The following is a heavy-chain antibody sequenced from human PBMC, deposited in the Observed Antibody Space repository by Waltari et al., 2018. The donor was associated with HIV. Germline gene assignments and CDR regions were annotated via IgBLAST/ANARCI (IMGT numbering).Heavy chain of an antibody. Sequence: EVQLVQSGAEVRKSGESLKISCKASGYTFTNYWLTWVRQMSGEGLEWMGIIYPFDSDTRYNPSFEGQITISADKSLATAYLEWNNLNASDAAIYYCARLVYYDTTGYINNAFDIWGQGTVVTVS. CDR3: ARLVYYDTTGYINNAFDI. V-gene: IGHV5-51*03. CDR2: IYPFDSDT. J-gene: IGHJ3*02. CDR1: GYTFTNYW. D-gene: IGHD3-22*01.